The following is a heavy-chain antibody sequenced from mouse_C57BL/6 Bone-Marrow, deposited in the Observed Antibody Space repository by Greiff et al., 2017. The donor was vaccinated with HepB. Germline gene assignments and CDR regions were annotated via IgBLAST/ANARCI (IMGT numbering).Heavy chain of an antibody. CDR2: IYPSDSET. J-gene: IGHJ4*01. CDR1: GYTFTSYW. CDR3: AKGGRLVTTLYYYAMDF. V-gene: IGHV1-61*01. Sequence: QVQLQQPGAELVRPGSSVKLSCKASGYTFTSYWMDWVKQRPGQGLEWIGNIYPSDSETHYNQKFKDKATLTVDKSSSTAYMQLSSLTSEDSAVYYCAKGGRLVTTLYYYAMDFWGQGTSVTVSS. D-gene: IGHD2-3*01.